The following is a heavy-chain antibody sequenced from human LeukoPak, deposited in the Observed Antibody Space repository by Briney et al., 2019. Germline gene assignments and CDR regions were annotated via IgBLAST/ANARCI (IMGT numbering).Heavy chain of an antibody. CDR2: ISNSGRTK. J-gene: IGHJ4*02. D-gene: IGHD4-17*01. CDR3: ARISTTVTSNY. CDR1: GFTFSSYE. Sequence: GGSLSLSCAASGFTFSSYERNWVRPAQGKGLEWVSYISNSGRTKYYADSVKGRFTSARDNAKNSLYLQMNSLRAEDTAVYYCARISTTVTSNYWGQGTLVTVSS. V-gene: IGHV3-48*03.